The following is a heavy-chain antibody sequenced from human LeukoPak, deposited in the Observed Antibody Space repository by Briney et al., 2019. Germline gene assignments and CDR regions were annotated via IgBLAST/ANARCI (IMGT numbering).Heavy chain of an antibody. Sequence: SETLSLTCAVYGGSFSGYYWSWIRQPPGKGLEWIGEINHSGSTNYNPSLKSRITISVDTSKNQFSLKLSSVTAADTAVYYCARGCYDSFAVGMDVWGQGTTVTVSS. V-gene: IGHV4-34*01. J-gene: IGHJ6*02. CDR1: GGSFSGYY. CDR3: ARGCYDSFAVGMDV. CDR2: INHSGST. D-gene: IGHD3-3*01.